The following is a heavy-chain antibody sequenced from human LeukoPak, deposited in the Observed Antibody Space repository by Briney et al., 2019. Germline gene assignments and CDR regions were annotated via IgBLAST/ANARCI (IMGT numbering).Heavy chain of an antibody. D-gene: IGHD3-16*01. V-gene: IGHV5-51*01. CDR3: ARHALGGCYHQYDY. CDR1: GYSFYSYW. CDR2: IYPSDSDT. Sequence: GESLKISCKASGYSFYSYWIAWVRQTPGKGLEWMGIIYPSDSDTTYSPSFQGLVTISADKSIRTAYLEWSSLKASDTAMYYCARHALGGCYHQYDYWGQGTLVTVSS. J-gene: IGHJ4*02.